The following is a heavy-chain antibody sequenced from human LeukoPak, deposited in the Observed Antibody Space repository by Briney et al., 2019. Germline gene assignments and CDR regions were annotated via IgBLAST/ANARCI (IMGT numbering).Heavy chain of an antibody. CDR3: AKGDYGEW. CDR2: ISWNSGSI. J-gene: IGHJ4*02. V-gene: IGHV3-9*01. CDR1: GFTFDDYA. D-gene: IGHD4-17*01. Sequence: PGGSLRLSCAASGFTFDDYAMHWVRQAPGKGLEWVSGISWNSGSIGYADSVKGRFTISRDNAKNSLYLQMNSLRAEDTALYYCAKGDYGEWWGQGTLVTVSS.